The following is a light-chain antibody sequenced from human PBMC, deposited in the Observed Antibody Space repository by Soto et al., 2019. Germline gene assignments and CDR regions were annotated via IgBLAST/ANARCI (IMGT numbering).Light chain of an antibody. J-gene: IGLJ2*01. CDR1: SGHSSND. CDR3: QTWGTGTVV. CDR2: LNSDGSH. V-gene: IGLV4-69*01. Sequence: QSVLTQSPSASASLGASVRLTCTLSSGHSSNDIAWHQQQPEKGPRSLMRLNSDGSHSKGDGVPDRFSGSTSGAERYLTISSLQSEDEADYYCQTWGTGTVVFGGGTQLTVL.